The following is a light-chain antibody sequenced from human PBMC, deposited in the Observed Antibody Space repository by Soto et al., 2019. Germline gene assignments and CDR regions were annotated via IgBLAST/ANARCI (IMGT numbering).Light chain of an antibody. CDR1: RTINTY. Sequence: DVRMTQSPSSLSASVGDTITITCRASRTINTYLNWFQQKPGEPPRLLIYGASTLHDGVPSRFSGSGSGADFTLTISGLQPEDFATYCCQQTSAAPFTFGPGTKVDIK. J-gene: IGKJ3*01. CDR3: QQTSAAPFT. CDR2: GAS. V-gene: IGKV1-39*01.